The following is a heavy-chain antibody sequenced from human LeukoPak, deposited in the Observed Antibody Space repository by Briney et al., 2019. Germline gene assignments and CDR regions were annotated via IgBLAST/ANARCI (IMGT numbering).Heavy chain of an antibody. CDR2: ISGSGGST. J-gene: IGHJ6*02. Sequence: QPGGSLRLSCEPSGFIFPNFAMTWVRQAPGRGLEWVSAISGSGGSTYYADSVKGRFTISRDNSKNTLYLQMNSLRAEDTAVYYCAKDHRSSSWTSMDVWGQGTTVTVSS. V-gene: IGHV3-23*01. D-gene: IGHD6-13*01. CDR1: GFIFPNFA. CDR3: AKDHRSSSWTSMDV.